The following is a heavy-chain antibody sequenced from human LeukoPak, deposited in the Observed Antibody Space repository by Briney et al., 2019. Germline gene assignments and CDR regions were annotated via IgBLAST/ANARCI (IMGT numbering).Heavy chain of an antibody. CDR3: ARGYGDYAPTAYYFDY. Sequence: ASVKVSCKASGGTFSSYAISWVRQAPGQGLEWMGRIIPILGIANYAQKFQGRVTITADKSTSTAYMELSSLRSEDTAVYYCARGYGDYAPTAYYFDYWGQGTLVTVSS. CDR2: IIPILGIA. CDR1: GGTFSSYA. V-gene: IGHV1-69*04. D-gene: IGHD4-17*01. J-gene: IGHJ4*02.